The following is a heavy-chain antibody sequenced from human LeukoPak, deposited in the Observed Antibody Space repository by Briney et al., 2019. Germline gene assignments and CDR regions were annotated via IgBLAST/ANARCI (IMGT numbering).Heavy chain of an antibody. V-gene: IGHV4-38-2*02. J-gene: IGHJ5*02. CDR2: IYHSGST. CDR1: GYSLSSGYY. D-gene: IGHD3-10*01. CDR3: AAPLLYGSGSYSP. Sequence: SETLSLTCTVPGYSLSSGYYWGWIRQPPGKGLEWIGSIYHSGSTYYNPSLKSRVTISVDKSKNQFSLKLSSVTAADTAVYYCAAPLLYGSGSYSPWGQGTLVTVSS.